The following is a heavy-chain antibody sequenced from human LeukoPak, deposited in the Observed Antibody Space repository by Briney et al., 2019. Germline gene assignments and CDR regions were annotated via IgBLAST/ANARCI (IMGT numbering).Heavy chain of an antibody. V-gene: IGHV3-30*02. CDR1: GFTFSSYA. CDR2: IRYDGSNE. J-gene: IGHJ4*02. CDR3: ARQDYYGSGSYYN. D-gene: IGHD3-10*01. Sequence: GGSLRLSCEASGFTFSSYAMHWARQAPGKGLEWVALIRYDGSNEFYADSVKGRFTISRDSSKNTLYLQMNSLRVEDTAVYYCARQDYYGSGSYYNWGQGTLVTVSS.